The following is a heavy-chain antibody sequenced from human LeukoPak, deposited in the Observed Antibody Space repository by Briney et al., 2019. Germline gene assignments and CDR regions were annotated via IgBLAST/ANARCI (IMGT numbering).Heavy chain of an antibody. Sequence: PGGSLRLSCAASGFTFSDYYMSWIRQAPGKGLEWVSYISSSGSTIYYADSVKGRFTISRDNAKNSLYLQMNSLRAEDTAVYYCARDHRGDYYYYYMDVWGKGTTVTISS. CDR3: ARDHRGDYYYYYMDV. J-gene: IGHJ6*03. CDR1: GFTFSDYY. D-gene: IGHD4-17*01. V-gene: IGHV3-11*01. CDR2: ISSSGSTI.